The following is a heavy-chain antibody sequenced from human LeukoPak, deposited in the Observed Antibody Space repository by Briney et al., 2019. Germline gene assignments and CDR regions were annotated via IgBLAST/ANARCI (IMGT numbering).Heavy chain of an antibody. CDR1: GFTFSSYE. J-gene: IGHJ3*02. CDR3: ARSRLVSGWYIDAFDI. Sequence: GGSLRLSCAASGFTFSSYEMNWVRQAPGKGLEWVSGINWNGGSTGYADSVKGRFTISRDNAKNSLYLQMNSLRAEDTALYCCARSRLVSGWYIDAFDIWGQGTMVTVSS. V-gene: IGHV3-20*04. CDR2: INWNGGST. D-gene: IGHD6-19*01.